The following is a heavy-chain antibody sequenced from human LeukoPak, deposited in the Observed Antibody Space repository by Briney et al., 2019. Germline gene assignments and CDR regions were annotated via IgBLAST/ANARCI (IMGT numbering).Heavy chain of an antibody. CDR3: ARRSTVTGFDY. Sequence: SETLSLTCTVSGGSISSYYWSWIRQPPGKGLEWIGYIYYSGSTNYNPSLKSRVTISVDTSKNQFSLKLSSVTAADTAVYYCARRSTVTGFDYWGQGTLVTVSS. CDR2: IYYSGST. CDR1: GGSISSYY. J-gene: IGHJ4*02. V-gene: IGHV4-59*01. D-gene: IGHD4-17*01.